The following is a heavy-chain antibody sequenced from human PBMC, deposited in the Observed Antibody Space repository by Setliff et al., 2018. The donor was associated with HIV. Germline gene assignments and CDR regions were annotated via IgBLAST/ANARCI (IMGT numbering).Heavy chain of an antibody. J-gene: IGHJ4*02. CDR2: INQNANT. D-gene: IGHD3-10*01. CDR3: ARGRRLFGSGLAYY. Sequence: PSETLSLTCAVSGDSLSSYYWIWIRQSPGEGLEWIGEINQNANTNYNPSLKGRVTLSLDSSKNHLTLKLTSVSAADTGLYYCARGRRLFGSGLAYYWGQGSPVTVS. CDR1: GDSLSSYY. V-gene: IGHV4-34*01.